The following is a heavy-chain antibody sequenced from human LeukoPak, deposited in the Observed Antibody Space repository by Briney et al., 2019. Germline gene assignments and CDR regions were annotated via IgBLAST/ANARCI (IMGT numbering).Heavy chain of an antibody. V-gene: IGHV1-46*01. CDR1: GYTFTGYY. D-gene: IGHD2-8*01. J-gene: IGHJ6*03. Sequence: ASVKVSCKASGYTFTGYYMHWVRQAPGQGLEWMGIINPSGGSTSYAQKFQGRVTMTRDTSTSTVYMELSSLRSEDTAVYYCALGIELIGYMDVWGKGTTVTVSS. CDR2: INPSGGST. CDR3: ALGIELIGYMDV.